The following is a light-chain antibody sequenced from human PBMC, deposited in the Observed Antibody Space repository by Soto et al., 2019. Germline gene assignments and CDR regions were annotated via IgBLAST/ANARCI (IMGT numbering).Light chain of an antibody. J-gene: IGLJ3*02. CDR3: LLSYSGIRV. Sequence: QSVVTQEPSLTVSPGGTVTLTCGSSIEDVTSGRYPYWFQQKPGQAPRTLIYDTTNKHSWTPARFSGSLLGGKAALTLSGAQPEDEADYYCLLSYSGIRVFGGGTKLTVL. CDR1: IEDVTSGRY. V-gene: IGLV7-46*01. CDR2: DTT.